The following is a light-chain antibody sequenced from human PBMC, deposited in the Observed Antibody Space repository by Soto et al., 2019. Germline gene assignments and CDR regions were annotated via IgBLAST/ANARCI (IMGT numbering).Light chain of an antibody. V-gene: IGKV3-20*01. J-gene: IGKJ1*01. CDR1: QNVSSNL. Sequence: TVLTQSPGTLSLSPGERATLSCRASQNVSSNLLVWYQQHPGQAPRLLIYGASIRSAGIPDRFTGSGSGADFTLTISRLELEDFAVYYCQQYGSSPRTFGQGTKVDIK. CDR3: QQYGSSPRT. CDR2: GAS.